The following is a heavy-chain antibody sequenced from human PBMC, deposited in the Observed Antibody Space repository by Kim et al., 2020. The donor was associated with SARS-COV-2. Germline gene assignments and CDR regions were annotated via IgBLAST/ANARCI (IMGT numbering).Heavy chain of an antibody. CDR2: ISSSSSTI. V-gene: IGHV3-48*02. CDR3: ARDFPTTNYDFWSGEKYDAFDI. Sequence: GGSLRLSCAASGFTFSSYSMNWVRQAPGKGLEWVSYISSSSSTIYYADSVKGRFTISRDNAKNSLYLQMNSLRDEDTAVYYCARDFPTTNYDFWSGEKYDAFDIWGQGTMVTVSS. J-gene: IGHJ3*02. D-gene: IGHD3-3*01. CDR1: GFTFSSYS.